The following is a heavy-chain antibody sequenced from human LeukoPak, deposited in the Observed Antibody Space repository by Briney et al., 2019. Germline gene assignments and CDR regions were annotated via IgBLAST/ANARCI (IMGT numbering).Heavy chain of an antibody. J-gene: IGHJ5*02. D-gene: IGHD2-2*02. Sequence: SETLSLTRTVSGGSISSYYWSWIRQPAGKGLEWIGRIYTSGSTNYNPSLKSRVTMSVDTSKNQFSLKLSSVTAADTAVYYCARDRWDIVVVPAAISWFDPWGQGTLVTVSS. CDR2: IYTSGST. CDR3: ARDRWDIVVVPAAISWFDP. CDR1: GGSISSYY. V-gene: IGHV4-4*07.